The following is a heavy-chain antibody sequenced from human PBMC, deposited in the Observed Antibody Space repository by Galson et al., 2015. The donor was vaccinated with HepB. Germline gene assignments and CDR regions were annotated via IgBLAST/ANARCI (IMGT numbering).Heavy chain of an antibody. J-gene: IGHJ4*02. Sequence: QSGAEVKKPGESLKISCKGSGYSFRSYWIGWVRQMPGKGLEWMGLIYPADSDTRYNPSFQGQVISSVDESISTAYLQWSSLRASDTAMYYCATTVTTAGYYFDYWGQGTRVIVSS. V-gene: IGHV5-51*01. CDR2: IYPADSDT. CDR3: ATTVTTAGYYFDY. CDR1: GYSFRSYW. D-gene: IGHD4-17*01.